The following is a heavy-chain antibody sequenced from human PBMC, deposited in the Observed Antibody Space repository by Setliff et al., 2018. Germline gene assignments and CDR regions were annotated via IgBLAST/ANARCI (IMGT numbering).Heavy chain of an antibody. CDR1: GGSISSGGYS. Sequence: PSETLSLTCAVSGGSISSGGYSWGWIRQSPGKGLEWIGTIYHSGNTYYNPSLNSRLTISVDTSKNQFSLRLTSVTAADTAIYYCARVRNTQNGFFDYWSQGTLVTVSS. CDR2: IYHSGNT. D-gene: IGHD1-1*01. V-gene: IGHV4-39*07. J-gene: IGHJ4*02. CDR3: ARVRNTQNGFFDY.